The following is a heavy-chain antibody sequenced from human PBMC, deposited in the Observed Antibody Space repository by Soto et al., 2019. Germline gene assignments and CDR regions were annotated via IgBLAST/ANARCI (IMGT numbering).Heavy chain of an antibody. Sequence: GASVKVSCKASGYTFHNYGVSWVRQAPGQGLEWMGRISAYNYNTHYAQNFEGRVTMTTDTSTGTAYMYLRSLRSDDSAIYYCARLTGEFRRVLDYWGQGTKVTVYS. J-gene: IGHJ4*02. CDR3: ARLTGEFRRVLDY. CDR2: ISAYNYNT. V-gene: IGHV1-18*01. CDR1: GYTFHNYG. D-gene: IGHD3-16*01.